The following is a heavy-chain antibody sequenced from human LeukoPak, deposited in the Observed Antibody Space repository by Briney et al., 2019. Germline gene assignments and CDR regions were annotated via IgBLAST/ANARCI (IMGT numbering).Heavy chain of an antibody. CDR3: AARITMVRGVIITDY. Sequence: RSGGSLRLSCAASGFTVSSNYMSWVRQAPGKGLEWVSVIYSGGSTYYADSVKGRFTISRDNSKNTLYLQMNSLRAEDTAVYYCAARITMVRGVIITDYWGQGTLVTVSS. D-gene: IGHD3-10*01. CDR1: GFTVSSNY. J-gene: IGHJ4*02. V-gene: IGHV3-53*01. CDR2: IYSGGST.